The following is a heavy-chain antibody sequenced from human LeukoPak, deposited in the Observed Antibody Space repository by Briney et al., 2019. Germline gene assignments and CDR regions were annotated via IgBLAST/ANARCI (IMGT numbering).Heavy chain of an antibody. CDR2: INPNSGGT. CDR1: GYTFTGYY. D-gene: IGHD3-9*01. V-gene: IGHV1-2*02. CDR3: ARDRNEYYDILTGYPRVDY. Sequence: ASVKVSCKASGYTFTGYYMHWVRQAPGQGLEWMGWINPNSGGTNYAQKFQGRVTMTRDTSISTAYMELRSLRSDDTAVYYCARDRNEYYDILTGYPRVDYWGQGTLVTVSS. J-gene: IGHJ4*02.